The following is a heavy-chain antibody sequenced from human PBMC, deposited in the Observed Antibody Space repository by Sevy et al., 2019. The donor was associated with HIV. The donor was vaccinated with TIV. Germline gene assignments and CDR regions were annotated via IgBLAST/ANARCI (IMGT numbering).Heavy chain of an antibody. D-gene: IGHD3-10*01. CDR1: GFTFSSYW. CDR3: ASGWTTVIVRYQNWFDP. V-gene: IGHV3-74*01. Sequence: GGSLRLSCATSGFTFSSYWMHWVRQAPGKGLVWVSRINSDGSSTSYADSVKGRFTMPRDNAKTTLYLKMNILRAEDTAVYYGASGWTTVIVRYQNWFDPWGQGTLVTVSS. J-gene: IGHJ5*02. CDR2: INSDGSST.